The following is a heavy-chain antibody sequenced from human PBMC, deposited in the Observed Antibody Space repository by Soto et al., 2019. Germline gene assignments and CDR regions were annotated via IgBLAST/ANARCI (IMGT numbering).Heavy chain of an antibody. CDR1: GFTFDYYA. D-gene: IGHD6-13*01. V-gene: IGHV3-9*01. J-gene: IGHJ4*02. CDR2: ITWNSSYI. Sequence: GGSLRLSCAASGFTFDYYAMHWVRQAPGKGLEWVSYITWNSSYIGYADSVKGRFTISRDNANNSLYLQMNSLKPEDTAFYYCAKALYGSSSSPIDYWGQGTLVTVSS. CDR3: AKALYGSSSSPIDY.